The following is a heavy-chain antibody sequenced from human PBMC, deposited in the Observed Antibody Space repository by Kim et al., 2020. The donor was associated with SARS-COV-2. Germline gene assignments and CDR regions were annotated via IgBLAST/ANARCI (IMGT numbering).Heavy chain of an antibody. CDR1: GFTFSSYE. D-gene: IGHD6-19*01. CDR2: ISSSGSTI. V-gene: IGHV3-48*03. J-gene: IGHJ6*02. Sequence: GGSLRLSCAASGFTFSSYEMNWVRQAPGKGLEWVSYISSSGSTIYYADSVKGRFTISRDNAKNSLYLQMNSLRAEDTAVYYCARDSSGWYGHYYYYGMDVWGQGTTVTVSS. CDR3: ARDSSGWYGHYYYYGMDV.